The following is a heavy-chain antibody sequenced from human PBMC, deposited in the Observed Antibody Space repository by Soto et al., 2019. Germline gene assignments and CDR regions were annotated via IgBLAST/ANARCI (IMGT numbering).Heavy chain of an antibody. CDR3: ARGPVHYDILTGYRFGY. V-gene: IGHV1-69*13. CDR1: GGTFSSYA. D-gene: IGHD3-9*01. Sequence: SVKVSCKASGGTFSSYAISWVRQAPGQGLEWMGGIIPIFGTANYAQKFQGRVTITADESTSTAYMELSSLRSEDTAVYYCARGPVHYDILTGYRFGYWGQGTLVTVSS. J-gene: IGHJ4*02. CDR2: IIPIFGTA.